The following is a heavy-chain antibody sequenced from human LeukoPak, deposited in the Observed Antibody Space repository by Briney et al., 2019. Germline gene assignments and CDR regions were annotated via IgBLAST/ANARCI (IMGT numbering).Heavy chain of an antibody. CDR1: GGSISSSSYY. CDR2: IYYSGST. J-gene: IGHJ4*02. CDR3: ARLSSSWSSVASDY. D-gene: IGHD6-13*01. Sequence: SETLSLTCTVSGGSISSSSYYWGWIRQPPGKGLEWIGSIYYSGSTYYNPSLKSRVTISVDTSKNQFSLKLSSVTVADTAVYYCARLSSSWSSVASDYWGQGTLVTVSS. V-gene: IGHV4-39*01.